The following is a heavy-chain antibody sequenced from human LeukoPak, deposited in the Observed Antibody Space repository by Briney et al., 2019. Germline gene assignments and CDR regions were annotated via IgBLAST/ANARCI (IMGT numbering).Heavy chain of an antibody. Sequence: HGESLQISCQGSGSIFTSYWIGWVRQLPGKGLEGMGIIYPGDSDTRYSPSFQGQVTISADKSNSTAYLQWSSLKASDTAMYYCARQNSNYKPFDYWGQGTLVTVSS. J-gene: IGHJ4*02. CDR3: ARQNSNYKPFDY. CDR1: GSIFTSYW. D-gene: IGHD4-11*01. CDR2: IYPGDSDT. V-gene: IGHV5-51*01.